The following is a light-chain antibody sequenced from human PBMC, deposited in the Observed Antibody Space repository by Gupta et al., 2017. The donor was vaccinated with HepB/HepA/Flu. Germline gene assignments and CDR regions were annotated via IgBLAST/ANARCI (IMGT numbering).Light chain of an antibody. J-gene: IGLJ2*01. V-gene: IGLV2-14*01. CDR2: DVS. CDR3: SSYTSSSTVV. Sequence: QSALPQPASVSGSPGQSITISCTGTSSDVGGYNYVSWYQQHPGKAPKLMIYDVSNRPSGVSNRFSGSKSGNTVSLTISGLQAEDEADYYCSSYTSSSTVVFGGGTKLTVL. CDR1: SSDVGGYNY.